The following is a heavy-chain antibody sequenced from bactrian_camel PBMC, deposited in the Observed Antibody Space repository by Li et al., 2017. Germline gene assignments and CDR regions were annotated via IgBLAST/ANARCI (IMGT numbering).Heavy chain of an antibody. V-gene: IGHV3S55*01. J-gene: IGHJ4*01. Sequence: QLVESGGGSVQAGGSLRLSCAASGFGVSSYSMGWFRQAPGKEREGVAAVDSGGGTYYDDSAKGRFTISKGNAENTLSLQMNGLNSDDTAMYYCAADGGDVAPEHSLLASAYNNWGQGTQVTVS. CDR1: GFGVSSYS. CDR3: AADGGDVAPEHSLLASAYNN. CDR2: VDSGGGT.